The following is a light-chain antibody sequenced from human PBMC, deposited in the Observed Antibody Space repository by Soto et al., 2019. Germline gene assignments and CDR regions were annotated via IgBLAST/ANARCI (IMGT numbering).Light chain of an antibody. J-gene: IGKJ3*01. CDR1: QSINSRY. CDR2: GAS. Sequence: EIVLTQSPGTLSLSPGERATLSCRASQSINSRYLAWYQQKPGQAPRLLFYGASSRATGIPDRFSGSGSGTDFTLTISRLEPEDFAVYYCQQFGSSPGFTFGPGTMVDIK. V-gene: IGKV3-20*01. CDR3: QQFGSSPGFT.